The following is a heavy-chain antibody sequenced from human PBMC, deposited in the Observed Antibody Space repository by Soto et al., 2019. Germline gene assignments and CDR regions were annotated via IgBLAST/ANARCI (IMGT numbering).Heavy chain of an antibody. J-gene: IGHJ5*01. CDR1: GYTFTSSD. CDR3: ASGGALIGPTYGPDDS. D-gene: IGHD3-10*01. V-gene: IGHV1-8*01. Sequence: QVQLVQSGAEVKKPGASVKVSCKASGYTFTSSDINWVRQASGQGLEWMGWMNANSGNTGYEQKFQGRVIMTRNTRVSTAEGEVGRLRGEGTAVYYWASGGALIGPTYGPDDSCRHGTLVTVSS. CDR2: MNANSGNT.